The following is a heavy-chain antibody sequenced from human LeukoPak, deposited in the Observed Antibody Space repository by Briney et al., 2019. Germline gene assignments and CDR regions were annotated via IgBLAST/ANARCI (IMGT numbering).Heavy chain of an antibody. J-gene: IGHJ6*02. CDR3: ASLGRGRVPAASGRGLDV. CDR2: INPNSGGT. D-gene: IGHD2-2*01. CDR1: GYTFTGYY. V-gene: IGHV1-2*06. Sequence: ASVKVSCKASGYTFTGYYMHWVRQAPGQGLEWMGRINPNSGGTNYAQKFQGRVTMTRDTSISTAYMELSRLRSDDTAVYYCASLGRGRVPAASGRGLDVWGQGTTVTVSS.